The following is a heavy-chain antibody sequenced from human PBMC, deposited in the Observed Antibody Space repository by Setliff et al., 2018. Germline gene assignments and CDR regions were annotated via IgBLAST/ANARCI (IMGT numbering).Heavy chain of an antibody. Sequence: ETLSLTCIVAGDSISNSDYYWGWIRQPPGKGLEWIGRVYNTGTTNYNPSLKSRVTISISADTSNKSFSLNLFSVTAADMAVYYCARGYCSSSGCFFAGWFDPWGQGTLVTVSS. CDR3: ARGYCSSSGCFFAGWFDP. V-gene: IGHV4-39*02. CDR2: VYNTGTT. D-gene: IGHD2-2*01. CDR1: GDSISNSDYY. J-gene: IGHJ5*02.